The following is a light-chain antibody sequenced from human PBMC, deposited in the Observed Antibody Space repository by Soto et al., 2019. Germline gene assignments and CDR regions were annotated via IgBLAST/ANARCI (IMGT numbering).Light chain of an antibody. CDR2: DVT. J-gene: IGLJ1*01. CDR1: SSDVGGYKY. CDR3: SSYTSSSSYV. V-gene: IGLV2-14*01. Sequence: QSVLAQPASVSGSPGQSITISCTGTSSDVGGYKYVSWYQQHPDKAPKLIIYDVTNRPSGISNRSSGSKSGNTASLTISGLQAEDEADYYCSSYTSSSSYVFGTGTKVTVL.